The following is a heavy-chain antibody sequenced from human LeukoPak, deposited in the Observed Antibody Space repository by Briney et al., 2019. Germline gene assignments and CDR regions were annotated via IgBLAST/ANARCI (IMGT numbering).Heavy chain of an antibody. CDR3: ARVGDIVVVPAAGGSGFDP. CDR1: GGSFSGYY. D-gene: IGHD2-2*01. V-gene: IGHV4-34*01. J-gene: IGHJ5*02. CDR2: ISHSGST. Sequence: PSETLSLTCAVYGGSFSGYYWSWIRQPPGKGLEWIGEISHSGSTNYNPSLKSRVTISVDTSKNQFSLKLSSVTAADTAVYYCARVGDIVVVPAAGGSGFDPWGQGTLVTVSS.